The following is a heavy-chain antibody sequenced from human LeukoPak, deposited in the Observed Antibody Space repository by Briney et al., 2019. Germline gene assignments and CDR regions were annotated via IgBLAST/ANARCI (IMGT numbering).Heavy chain of an antibody. J-gene: IGHJ4*02. V-gene: IGHV1-69*06. Sequence: ASVKVSYKASGGTFSSYAISWVRQAPGQGLEWMGGIIPIFGTANYAQKFQGRVTMTEDTSTDTAYMELSSLRSEDTAVYYCATVYSGYSSGWYYFDYWGQGTLVTVSS. CDR1: GGTFSSYA. CDR3: ATVYSGYSSGWYYFDY. CDR2: IIPIFGTA. D-gene: IGHD6-19*01.